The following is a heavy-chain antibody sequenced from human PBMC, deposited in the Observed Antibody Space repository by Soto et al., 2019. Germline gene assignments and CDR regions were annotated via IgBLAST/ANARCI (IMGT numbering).Heavy chain of an antibody. V-gene: IGHV4-39*01. D-gene: IGHD3-10*01. CDR2: ISSAGNP. J-gene: IGHJ2*01. CDR3: VRTVGSSWFFDL. CDR1: GASITSGDYY. Sequence: QLRQSGPGLVKPPETLSLTCSVSGASITSGDYYWGWIRQPPGKWLEWIGSISSAGNPYYNPSLQSRVTFSIDTSTNEFSLRLTSATAADTAVYYCVRTVGSSWFFDLWGRGTLITVSS.